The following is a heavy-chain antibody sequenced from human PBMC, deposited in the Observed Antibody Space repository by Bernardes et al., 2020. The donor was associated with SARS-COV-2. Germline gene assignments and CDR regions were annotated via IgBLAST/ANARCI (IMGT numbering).Heavy chain of an antibody. Sequence: SETLSLTCTVSGGSISSYYWSWIRQPPGKGLEWIGYMYYSGSTNYNPSLKSRVTISVDTSKNQFSLKLSSVTAADTAVYYCARGSGDFGFDPWGQGTLVTVSS. V-gene: IGHV4-59*01. D-gene: IGHD2-21*02. CDR1: GGSISSYY. J-gene: IGHJ5*02. CDR2: MYYSGST. CDR3: ARGSGDFGFDP.